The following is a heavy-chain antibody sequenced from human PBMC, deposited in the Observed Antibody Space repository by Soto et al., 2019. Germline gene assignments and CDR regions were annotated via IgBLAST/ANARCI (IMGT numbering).Heavy chain of an antibody. Sequence: DVQLLESGGGLVQPEGSLRLSCAASGFTFSSYAMGWVRQGPGKGLEWVAVVSIGGSTHYADSVRGRFTISRDNSKITLSLQMNSLTAEDKAVYFCAKRRGAGGHFDYWGQGALVTVSS. CDR2: VSIGGST. CDR1: GFTFSSYA. V-gene: IGHV3-23*01. D-gene: IGHD2-15*01. J-gene: IGHJ4*02. CDR3: AKRRGAGGHFDY.